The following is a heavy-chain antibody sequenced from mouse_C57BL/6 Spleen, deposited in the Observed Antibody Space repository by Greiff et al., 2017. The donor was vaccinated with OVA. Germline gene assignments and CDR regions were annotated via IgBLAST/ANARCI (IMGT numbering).Heavy chain of an antibody. J-gene: IGHJ3*01. CDR1: GFTFSDSG. D-gene: IGHD2-4*01. CDR3: AGYDYDLAY. Sequence: EVMLVESGGGLVKPGGSLKLSCAASGFTFSDSGMHWVRQAPEKGLEWVAYISSGSSTIYYADTVKGRFTISRDNAKNTLFLQMTSLRSEDTAMYYCAGYDYDLAYWGQGTLVTVSA. CDR2: ISSGSSTI. V-gene: IGHV5-17*01.